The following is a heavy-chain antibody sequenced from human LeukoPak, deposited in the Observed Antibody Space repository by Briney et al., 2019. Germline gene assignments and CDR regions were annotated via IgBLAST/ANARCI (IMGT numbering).Heavy chain of an antibody. V-gene: IGHV4-4*07. CDR1: GASLSSYS. CDR2: IYTSGSTNYNPSL. J-gene: IGHJ6*03. Sequence: KPSETLSLTCAVSGASLSSYSWSWLRQPAGKGLEWIGRIYTSGSTNYNPSLNYNPSLKSRVTISVDTSKNQFSLKLSSVTAAATAVYYCARELVPYSGLYYYFYMDVWGKGTTVTVSS. CDR3: ARELVPYSGLYYYFYMDV. D-gene: IGHD5-12*01.